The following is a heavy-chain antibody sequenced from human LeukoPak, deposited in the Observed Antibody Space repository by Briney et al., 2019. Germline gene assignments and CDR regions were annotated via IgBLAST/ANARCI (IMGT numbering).Heavy chain of an antibody. Sequence: PGGSLRLSCAASGFMISSYGMSWVRQAPGKGLEWVANIKQDESQKDYVDSVKGRFTISRDNAQNSVYLQMNSLRAEDTAVYYCARDRAMDDYWGQGTLATVSS. CDR3: ARDRAMDDY. D-gene: IGHD2-8*01. CDR1: GFMISSYG. J-gene: IGHJ4*02. V-gene: IGHV3-7*01. CDR2: IKQDESQK.